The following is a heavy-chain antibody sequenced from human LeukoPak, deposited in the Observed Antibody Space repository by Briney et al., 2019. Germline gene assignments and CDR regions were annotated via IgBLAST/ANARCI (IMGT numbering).Heavy chain of an antibody. J-gene: IGHJ4*02. CDR2: MNPNSGNT. CDR1: GYTFTSYD. CDR3: ARAAWVSTSSKYYFDN. V-gene: IGHV1-8*01. D-gene: IGHD2-21*01. Sequence: ASVKVSCKASGYTFTSYDINWVRQATGQGLEWMGWMNPNSGNTGYAQEFQGRVTMTRNTSISTAYMELSSLRSEDTALYYCARAAWVSTSSKYYFDNWGQGTLVTVSS.